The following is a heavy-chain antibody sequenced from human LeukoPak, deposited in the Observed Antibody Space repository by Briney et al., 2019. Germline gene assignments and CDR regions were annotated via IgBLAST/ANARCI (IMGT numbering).Heavy chain of an antibody. V-gene: IGHV4-59*01. CDR3: ARNADP. J-gene: IGHJ5*02. CDR2: IYSGST. CDR1: GGSISSYY. Sequence: SETLSLTCTVSGGSISSYYWSWIRQPPGKGLEWIGYIYSGSTDYNPSLKSRVTISVDTSRNQFSLQLSSVTAADTAVYYCARNADPWGQGTLVTVSS.